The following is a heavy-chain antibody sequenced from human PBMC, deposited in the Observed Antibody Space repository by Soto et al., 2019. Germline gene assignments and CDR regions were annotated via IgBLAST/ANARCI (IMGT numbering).Heavy chain of an antibody. D-gene: IGHD1-1*01. Sequence: TLSLTCTVSGGSISSGGYHWSWIRQHPGKGLEWIGYIYYSGSTYYNPSLKSRVTILVDTSRNQFSLNLNSMTVADAAVYYCARWVEVSLDYFDSWGQGIPVTVSS. J-gene: IGHJ4*02. CDR2: IYYSGST. CDR3: ARWVEVSLDYFDS. V-gene: IGHV4-31*03. CDR1: GGSISSGGYH.